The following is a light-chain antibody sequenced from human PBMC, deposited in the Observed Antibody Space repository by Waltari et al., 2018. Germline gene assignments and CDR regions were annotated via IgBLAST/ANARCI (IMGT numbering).Light chain of an antibody. J-gene: IGKJ1*01. Sequence: DIQVTQSPSTLSASVGDRVTITCRASQSIVVWLAWYQQKPGKAPRLLIYKASYLESGVPSRFSGSGSGTEFTLTISSLQADDFATYYCLQYNSYPWTFGQGTKVEIE. CDR1: QSIVVW. V-gene: IGKV1-5*03. CDR3: LQYNSYPWT. CDR2: KAS.